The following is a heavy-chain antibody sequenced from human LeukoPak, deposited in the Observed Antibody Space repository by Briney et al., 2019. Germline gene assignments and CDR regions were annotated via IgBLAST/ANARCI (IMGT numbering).Heavy chain of an antibody. CDR3: ARDSSGWYRAFDI. J-gene: IGHJ3*02. V-gene: IGHV1-46*01. D-gene: IGHD6-19*01. CDR1: GYTFSNYY. Sequence: ASVKVSCKASGYTFSNYYLHWVRQAPGQGLEWMGLINPTAGNTYYAQRFQGRVTMTRNTSTSTVYMELSSLRSEDTAVYYCARDSSGWYRAFDIWGQGTMVTVSS. CDR2: INPTAGNT.